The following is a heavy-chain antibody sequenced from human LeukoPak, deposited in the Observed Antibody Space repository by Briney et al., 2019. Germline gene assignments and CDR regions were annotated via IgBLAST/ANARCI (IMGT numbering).Heavy chain of an antibody. Sequence: PGGSLRLSCAASGFTVSSNYMSWVRQAPGKGLEWVSVIYSGGSTYYADSVKGRFTISRDNSKNTLYLQMNSLRAEDTAVYYCARDLTYYGSGALDYWGQGTLVTVSS. CDR1: GFTVSSNY. CDR2: IYSGGST. V-gene: IGHV3-53*01. D-gene: IGHD3-10*01. CDR3: ARDLTYYGSGALDY. J-gene: IGHJ4*02.